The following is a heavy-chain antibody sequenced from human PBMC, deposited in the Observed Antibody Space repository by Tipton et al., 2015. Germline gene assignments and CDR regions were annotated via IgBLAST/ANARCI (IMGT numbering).Heavy chain of an antibody. CDR3: AEGRLGYDFWSGYYLTD. CDR1: GDSVSSNSAA. J-gene: IGHJ4*02. CDR2: TYYRSKWYN. V-gene: IGHV6-1*01. D-gene: IGHD3-3*01. Sequence: GLVKPSQTLSLTCAISGDSVSSNSAAWNWIRQSPSRGLEWLGRTYYRSKWYNDYAMSVTGRISIDPDTSKNQFSLQLNSVTPEDTAVYYCAEGRLGYDFWSGYYLTDWGQGTLVTVSS.